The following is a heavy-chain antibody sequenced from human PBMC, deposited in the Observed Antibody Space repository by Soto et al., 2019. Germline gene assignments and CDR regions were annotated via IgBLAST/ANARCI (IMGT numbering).Heavy chain of an antibody. CDR3: ARAEYCNNGVCALLRKGYFQH. Sequence: PSETLSLPCPVYGGSFSGFYWSWIRQPPGKGLEWIGEINHSGSTNYNPSLKSRVTISVDTSKNQFSLKLSSVTAADTAVYYCARAEYCNNGVCALLRKGYFQHWGQGTLVTVYS. V-gene: IGHV4-34*01. J-gene: IGHJ1*01. CDR2: INHSGST. D-gene: IGHD2-8*01. CDR1: GGSFSGFY.